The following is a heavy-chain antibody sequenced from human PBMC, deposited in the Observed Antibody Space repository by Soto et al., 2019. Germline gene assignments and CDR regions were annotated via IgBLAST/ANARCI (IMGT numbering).Heavy chain of an antibody. Sequence: GESLKISCKGSGYSFTSYWIGWVRQIPWKGLEWMGIIYPGDSDTRYSPSLQGQVTISADKSISTAYLQWSSLKASDTAIYYCARLSLDYTHSAVHYVMGVWGQGKTVTVYS. J-gene: IGHJ6*02. D-gene: IGHD5-12*01. CDR1: GYSFTSYW. CDR3: ARLSLDYTHSAVHYVMGV. CDR2: IYPGDSDT. V-gene: IGHV5-51*01.